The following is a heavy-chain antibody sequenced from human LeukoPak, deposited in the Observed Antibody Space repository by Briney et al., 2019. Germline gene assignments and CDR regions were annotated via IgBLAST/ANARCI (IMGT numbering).Heavy chain of an antibody. D-gene: IGHD2-15*01. CDR2: IGSSGSTI. CDR1: GFTFSDYY. V-gene: IGHV3-11*01. Sequence: GGSLRLSCAASGFTFSDYYMSWIRQAPGKGLEWVSYIGSSGSTIYYADSVKSRFTISRDNAKNSLYLQMNSLRAEDTAVYYCARHHCSGGSCYLDYWGQGTLVTVSS. J-gene: IGHJ4*02. CDR3: ARHHCSGGSCYLDY.